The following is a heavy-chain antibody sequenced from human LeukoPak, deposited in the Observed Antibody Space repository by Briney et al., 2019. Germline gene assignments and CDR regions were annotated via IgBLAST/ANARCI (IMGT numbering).Heavy chain of an antibody. CDR1: GFTFSSYA. CDR2: ISSNGGST. J-gene: IGHJ4*02. Sequence: GGSLRLSCAASGFTFSSYAMHWVRQAPGKGLEYVSAISSNGGSTYYAHSVKGRFTISRDTSKNTLYIQMGSLRAEDMAVYYCARSINYCGASDYWGQGTLVTVSP. D-gene: IGHD4-23*01. V-gene: IGHV3-64*01. CDR3: ARSINYCGASDY.